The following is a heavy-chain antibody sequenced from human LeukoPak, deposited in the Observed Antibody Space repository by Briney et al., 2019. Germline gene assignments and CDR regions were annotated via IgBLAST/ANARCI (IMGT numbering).Heavy chain of an antibody. CDR3: ARLELWFGELSPSSFFDY. Sequence: GASVKVSCKASGYSFITYAISWVRQAPGQGLEWMGWINPYNGNTNYAQKLQGRVTMTTDTSTTTSYMELRSLRSDDTAVYYCARLELWFGELSPSSFFDYWGQGTLVTVSS. V-gene: IGHV1-18*01. D-gene: IGHD3-10*01. CDR2: INPYNGNT. J-gene: IGHJ4*02. CDR1: GYSFITYA.